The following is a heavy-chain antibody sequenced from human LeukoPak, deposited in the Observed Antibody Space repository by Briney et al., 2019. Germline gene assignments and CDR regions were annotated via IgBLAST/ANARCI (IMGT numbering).Heavy chain of an antibody. CDR1: GFTFSSYW. J-gene: IGHJ3*02. CDR2: ISSDGSIT. CDR3: ASETDTADNDAFDI. Sequence: GGSLRLSCAASGFTFSSYWMHWVRQTPGKGLVWVSRISSDGSITTYADSVKGRFTISRDNAKNSLYLQMNSLRAEDTAVYYCASETDTADNDAFDIWGQGTMVTVSS. V-gene: IGHV3-74*01. D-gene: IGHD5-18*01.